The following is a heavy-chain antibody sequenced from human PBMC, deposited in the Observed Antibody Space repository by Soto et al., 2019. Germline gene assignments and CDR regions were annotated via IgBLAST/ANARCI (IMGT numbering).Heavy chain of an antibody. CDR1: GGIFSTYA. D-gene: IGHD3-10*01. J-gene: IGHJ4*02. Sequence: QVQLVQSGAEVKKPGSSVKISCKASGGIFSTYAISWLRQAPWQGLEWMGGIIPLFGTPHYAQRFQVRVTISADESTSTAYMELSRLRSEDTAVYYCARDRDYYVSGNYYNRIDFWGQGTLVTVSS. CDR3: ARDRDYYVSGNYYNRIDF. CDR2: IIPLFGTP. V-gene: IGHV1-69*01.